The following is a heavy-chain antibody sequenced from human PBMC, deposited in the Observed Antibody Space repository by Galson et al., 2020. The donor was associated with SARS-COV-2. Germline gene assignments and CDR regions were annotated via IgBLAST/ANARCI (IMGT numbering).Heavy chain of an antibody. CDR3: ARDFENSSSWYGGAFDI. CDR2: IIPIFGTA. V-gene: IGHV1-69*01. J-gene: IGHJ3*02. CDR1: GGTFSSYA. D-gene: IGHD6-13*01. Sequence: KISCKASGGTFSSYAISWVRQAPGQGLEWMGGIIPIFGTANYAQKFQGRVTITADESTSTAYMELSSLRSEDTAVYYCARDFENSSSWYGGAFDIWGQGTMVTVSS.